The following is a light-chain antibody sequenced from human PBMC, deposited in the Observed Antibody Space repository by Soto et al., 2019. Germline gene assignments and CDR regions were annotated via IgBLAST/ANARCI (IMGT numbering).Light chain of an antibody. Sequence: ERVLTQSPGTLSLSPGERATLSCRASQSVSNIYIAWYQQKPGQAPRLLIYGSSSRATGVPDRFSGSGCGTDFTLTISRLEPEDCAVYYGQQYGSSLYMYTFGQGTKLEIK. J-gene: IGKJ2*01. CDR3: QQYGSSLYMYT. V-gene: IGKV3-20*01. CDR2: GSS. CDR1: QSVSNIY.